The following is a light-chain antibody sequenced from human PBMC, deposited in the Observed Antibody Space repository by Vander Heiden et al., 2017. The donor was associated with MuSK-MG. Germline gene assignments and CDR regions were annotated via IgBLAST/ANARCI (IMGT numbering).Light chain of an antibody. J-gene: IGLJ1*01. V-gene: IGLV2-14*01. CDR2: HVT. CDR1: SGDVGAFNF. CDR3: SSYTSSTTPV. Sequence: QSALTPPASVSGSPGQSITISCTATSGDVGAFNFVSWFQQHPGKAPKLIIYHVTTRPSGVSDRFSGSKSGNTASLTISGLQSEDEADYYCSSYTSSTTPVFGTGTRVTV.